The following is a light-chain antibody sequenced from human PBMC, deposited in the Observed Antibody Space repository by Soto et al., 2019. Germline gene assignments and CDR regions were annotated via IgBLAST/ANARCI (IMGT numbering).Light chain of an antibody. Sequence: QSVLTQPPSASGTPGQRVTISCSGSSSNIGSTYVYWYQQLPGPAPKLLIYRNNQRPSVVPDRFSGSKSGTSASLAISGLRSEDEADYYCAAWDGSLSGRVFGGGTKLTVL. J-gene: IGLJ3*02. CDR1: SSNIGSTY. V-gene: IGLV1-47*01. CDR3: AAWDGSLSGRV. CDR2: RNN.